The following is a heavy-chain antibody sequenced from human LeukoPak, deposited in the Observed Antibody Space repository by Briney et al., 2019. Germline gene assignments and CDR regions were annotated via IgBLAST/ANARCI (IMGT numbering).Heavy chain of an antibody. V-gene: IGHV4-59*01. J-gene: IGHJ5*02. Sequence: SAPLSLTCTVSGGSISSYYWSWIRQPPGKGLEWIGYIYYSGSTNYNPSLKSRVTISVDTSKNQFSLKLSSVTAADTAVYYCARASPRTTGTLFDPWGQGTLVTVSS. D-gene: IGHD1-1*01. CDR1: GGSISSYY. CDR2: IYYSGST. CDR3: ARASPRTTGTLFDP.